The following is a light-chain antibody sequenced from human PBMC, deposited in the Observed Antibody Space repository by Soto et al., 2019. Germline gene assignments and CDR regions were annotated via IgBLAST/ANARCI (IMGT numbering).Light chain of an antibody. J-gene: IGLJ2*01. V-gene: IGLV2-14*03. CDR2: DVS. Sequence: QSVLTQPASVSGSPGQSITISCTGTSSDVGGYNYVSWYQQHPGKAPKLMIYDVSNRPSGVSNRFSGSKSGNTASLTISGLQAEDAADYHCSSYTTSSTVLFGGGTKLTVL. CDR3: SSYTTSSTVL. CDR1: SSDVGGYNY.